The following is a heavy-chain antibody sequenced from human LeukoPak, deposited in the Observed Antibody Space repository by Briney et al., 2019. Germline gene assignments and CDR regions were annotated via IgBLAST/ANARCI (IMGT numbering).Heavy chain of an antibody. Sequence: GGSLRLSCAASGFTFSSYAMSWVRQAPGKGLEWISAISGSGGSTYYVDSVKGRFTISRDNSKNTLYLQMYSLRVEDTAVYYCAKLPVAGLYFDYWGQGTLATVSS. CDR1: GFTFSSYA. J-gene: IGHJ4*02. V-gene: IGHV3-23*01. CDR2: ISGSGGST. CDR3: AKLPVAGLYFDY. D-gene: IGHD6-19*01.